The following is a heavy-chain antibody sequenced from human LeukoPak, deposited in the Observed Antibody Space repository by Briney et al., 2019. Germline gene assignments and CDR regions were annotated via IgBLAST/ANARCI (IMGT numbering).Heavy chain of an antibody. CDR1: GYTFTDYY. V-gene: IGHV1-2*04. Sequence: GASVRVSCKASGYTFTDYYIHWVRQAPRQGLEWMGWVNPKSGATKYAQKFQGWVTVTRDTSISTVYMVLSRLKSDDTAVYYCARGRPWNYDIFTGTDAFDIWGQGTMVTVS. CDR3: ARGRPWNYDIFTGTDAFDI. J-gene: IGHJ3*02. CDR2: VNPKSGAT. D-gene: IGHD3-9*01.